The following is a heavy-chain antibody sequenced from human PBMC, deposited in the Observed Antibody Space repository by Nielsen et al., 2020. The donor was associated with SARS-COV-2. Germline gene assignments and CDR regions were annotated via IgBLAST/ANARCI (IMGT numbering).Heavy chain of an antibody. CDR2: INSDGSST. Sequence: GESLKISCAASGFTFSSYWMHWVRQAPGKGLVWVPRINSDGSSTSYADSVKGRFTISRDNAKNTLYLQMNSLRAEDTAVYYRARQGIVVVPAVTGGMDVWGQGTTVTVSS. J-gene: IGHJ6*02. CDR3: ARQGIVVVPAVTGGMDV. D-gene: IGHD2-2*01. CDR1: GFTFSSYW. V-gene: IGHV3-74*01.